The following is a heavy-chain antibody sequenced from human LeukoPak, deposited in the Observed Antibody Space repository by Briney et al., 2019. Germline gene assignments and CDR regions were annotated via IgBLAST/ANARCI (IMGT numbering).Heavy chain of an antibody. CDR3: ARAHPTFDY. Sequence: SETLSLTCAVYGGSFSGYYWSWIRQPPGKGLEWIGEINHSGSTNYNPSLKSRVTISVDTSKNQCSLKLSSVTAADTAVYYCARAHPTFDYWGQGTLVTVSS. CDR1: GGSFSGYY. V-gene: IGHV4-34*01. J-gene: IGHJ4*02. CDR2: INHSGST.